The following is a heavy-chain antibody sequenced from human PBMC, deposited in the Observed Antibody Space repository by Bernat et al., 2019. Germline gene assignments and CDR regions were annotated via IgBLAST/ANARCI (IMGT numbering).Heavy chain of an antibody. CDR3: ARGHFDWLYMFDP. CDR2: IYYSGST. D-gene: IGHD3-9*01. CDR1: GGSISSYY. Sequence: QVQLQESGPGLVKPSETLSLTCTVSGGSISSYYWSWIRQPPGKGLEWIGYIYYSGSTNYNPSLKSRVTISVDTSKNQFSLKLSSVTAADTAVYYCARGHFDWLYMFDPWGQGTLVTVSS. V-gene: IGHV4-59*01. J-gene: IGHJ5*02.